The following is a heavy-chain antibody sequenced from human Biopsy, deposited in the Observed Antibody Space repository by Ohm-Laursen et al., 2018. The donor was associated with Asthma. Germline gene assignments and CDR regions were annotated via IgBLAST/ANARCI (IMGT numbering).Heavy chain of an antibody. Sequence: SDTLSLTCAVYGGSFSSNYWSRIRQPPGKGLEWIGSMYYGETTYYSPSLKSRVTISVDTSKNQFSLILSSVTAADTAVYYCARHDHRWDTYADFWGQGTLVTVSS. D-gene: IGHD2-2*01. CDR3: ARHDHRWDTYADF. J-gene: IGHJ4*02. CDR2: MYYGETT. V-gene: IGHV4-39*01. CDR1: GGSFSSNY.